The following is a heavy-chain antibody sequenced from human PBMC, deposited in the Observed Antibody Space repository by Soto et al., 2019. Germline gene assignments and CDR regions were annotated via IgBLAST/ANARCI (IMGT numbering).Heavy chain of an antibody. CDR1: GYTFTRYD. D-gene: IGHD3-3*01. J-gene: IGHJ5*02. V-gene: IGHV1-8*01. Sequence: GASVKVSCKASGYTFTRYDINWVRQATGRGLEWMGWMNPNSGNTGYAQKFQGRVTMTRNTSISTAYMELSSLRSEDTAVYYCAREDFDFWSGRSNWFDAWGQGTLVTVSS. CDR3: AREDFDFWSGRSNWFDA. CDR2: MNPNSGNT.